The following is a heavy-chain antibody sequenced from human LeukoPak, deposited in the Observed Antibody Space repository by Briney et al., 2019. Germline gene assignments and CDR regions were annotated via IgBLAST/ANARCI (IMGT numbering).Heavy chain of an antibody. D-gene: IGHD2-21*02. CDR2: INPNSGGT. CDR3: ARGYCSGDCFTLFDY. V-gene: IGHV1-2*02. Sequence: VKVSCKASGYMFTGYYMHWVRQAPGQGLEWMGWINPNSGGTNYAQKFQGRVTMTRDTSISTAYMELSSLRSVDTAVYYCARGYCSGDCFTLFDYWGQGTLVTVSS. J-gene: IGHJ4*02. CDR1: GYMFTGYY.